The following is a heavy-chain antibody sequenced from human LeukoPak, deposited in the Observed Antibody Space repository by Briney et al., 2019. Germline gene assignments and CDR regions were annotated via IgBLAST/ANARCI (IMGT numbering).Heavy chain of an antibody. Sequence: PGGSLRLSCAASGFTFSSYSMNWVRQAPGKGLEWVSSISSSSSYIYYADSVKGRFTISRDNAKNSLYLQMNSLRAEDTAVYYCASVEPGIAVAGTDYWGQGTLVTVSP. D-gene: IGHD6-19*01. CDR3: ASVEPGIAVAGTDY. J-gene: IGHJ4*02. CDR2: ISSSSSYI. CDR1: GFTFSSYS. V-gene: IGHV3-21*01.